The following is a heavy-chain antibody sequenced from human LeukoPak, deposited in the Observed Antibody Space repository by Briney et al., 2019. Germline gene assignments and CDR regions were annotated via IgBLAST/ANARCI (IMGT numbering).Heavy chain of an antibody. J-gene: IGHJ5*02. D-gene: IGHD4-17*01. CDR1: GFTFSSYA. Sequence: PGGSLRLSCAASGFTFSSYAMSWVRQAPGKGLEWVSVISGSGGTTYYAASVKGRFTISRDNSKNTLYLQTNSLRAEDTAVYYCARDQGRTTVTNWFDPWGQGTLVTVSS. CDR2: ISGSGGTT. V-gene: IGHV3-23*01. CDR3: ARDQGRTTVTNWFDP.